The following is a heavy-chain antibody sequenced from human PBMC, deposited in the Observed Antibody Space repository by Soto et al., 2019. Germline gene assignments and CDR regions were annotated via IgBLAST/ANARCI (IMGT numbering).Heavy chain of an antibody. Sequence: GWSLRLSCVASGFTFNSYAVSWVRQAPGKGLEWVSAISGSGGSTYYADSVKGRFTISRDNSKNTVFLQVNSLRAEDTAIYYCAKDRQGFTSGWPNWFDPWGQGTRVTVSS. J-gene: IGHJ5*02. CDR3: AKDRQGFTSGWPNWFDP. V-gene: IGHV3-23*01. CDR1: GFTFNSYA. D-gene: IGHD6-19*01. CDR2: ISGSGGST.